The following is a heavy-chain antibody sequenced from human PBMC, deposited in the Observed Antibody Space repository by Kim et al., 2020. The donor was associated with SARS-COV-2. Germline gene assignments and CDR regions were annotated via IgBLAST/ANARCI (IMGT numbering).Heavy chain of an antibody. D-gene: IGHD3-22*01. Sequence: SETLSLTCTVSGGSISSSSYYWGWIRQPPGKGLEWIGSIYYSGSTYYNPSLKSRVTISVDTSKNQFSLKLSSVTAADTAVYYCARLPPYDSSGYYDGAYYFDYWGQGTLVTVSS. J-gene: IGHJ4*02. CDR2: IYYSGST. CDR1: GGSISSSSYY. V-gene: IGHV4-39*01. CDR3: ARLPPYDSSGYYDGAYYFDY.